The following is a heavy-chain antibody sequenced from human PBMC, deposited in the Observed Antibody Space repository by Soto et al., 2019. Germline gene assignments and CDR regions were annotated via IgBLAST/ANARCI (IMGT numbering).Heavy chain of an antibody. CDR3: ASDQSPRGSWTDY. D-gene: IGHD6-13*01. Sequence: PGKGLEWVAVISYDGSNKYYADSVKGRFTISRDNSKNTLYLQMNSLRAEDTAVYYCASDQSPRGSWTDYWGQGTLVTVSS. V-gene: IGHV3-30-3*01. J-gene: IGHJ4*02. CDR2: ISYDGSNK.